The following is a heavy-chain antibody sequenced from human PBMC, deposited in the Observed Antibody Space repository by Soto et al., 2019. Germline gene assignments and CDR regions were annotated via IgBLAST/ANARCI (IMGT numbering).Heavy chain of an antibody. CDR3: ARSIVVVTALDY. Sequence: SVKVSCKASGYTFTSYAMHWVRQAPGQRLEWMGWINAGNGNTKYSQKFQGRVTITRDTSASTAYMELSSLRSEDTAVYYCARSIVVVTALDYWGQGTLVTVS. V-gene: IGHV1-3*01. J-gene: IGHJ4*02. CDR2: INAGNGNT. D-gene: IGHD2-21*02. CDR1: GYTFTSYA.